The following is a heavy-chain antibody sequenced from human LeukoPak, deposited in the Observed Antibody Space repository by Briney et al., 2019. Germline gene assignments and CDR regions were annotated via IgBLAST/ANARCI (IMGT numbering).Heavy chain of an antibody. J-gene: IGHJ4*02. CDR1: GGTFISYA. V-gene: IGHV1-69*13. Sequence: ASVKVSCKASGGTFISYAISWVRQAPGQGLEWMGGIIPIFGTANYAQKFQGRVTITADESTSTAYMELSSLRSEDTAVYYCARDHLPYYYDSSGSDYWGQGTLVTVSS. CDR2: IIPIFGTA. CDR3: ARDHLPYYYDSSGSDY. D-gene: IGHD3-22*01.